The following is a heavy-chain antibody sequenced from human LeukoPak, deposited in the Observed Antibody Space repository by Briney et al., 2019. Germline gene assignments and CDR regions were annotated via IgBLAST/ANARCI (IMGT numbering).Heavy chain of an antibody. CDR1: GFTVSSNY. CDR3: ARGERGYDFDH. CDR2: INSDASTT. V-gene: IGHV3-74*01. D-gene: IGHD5-12*01. J-gene: IGHJ4*02. Sequence: PGGSLRLSCAASGFTVSSNYMSWVRQAPGKGLVWVSRINSDASTTTYADSLLGRFTISTDNAKNTLYLQMNSLRGEDTAVYYCARGERGYDFDHWGQGTLVTVSS.